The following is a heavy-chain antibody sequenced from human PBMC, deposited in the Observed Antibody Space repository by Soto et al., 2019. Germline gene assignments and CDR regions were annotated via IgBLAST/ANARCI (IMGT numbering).Heavy chain of an antibody. D-gene: IGHD6-19*01. J-gene: IGHJ4*02. Sequence: VQLVESGGGLVQPGGSLRLSCAASGFTFTSYSMNWVRQAPGQVLEWVSYITSKSTTIKYADSVKGRFTVSRDNAKNSLYLQLNSLRDEDTAVYYCARGGREWLIPFEFWGQGTLVTASS. V-gene: IGHV3-48*02. CDR3: ARGGREWLIPFEF. CDR1: GFTFTSYS. CDR2: ITSKSTTI.